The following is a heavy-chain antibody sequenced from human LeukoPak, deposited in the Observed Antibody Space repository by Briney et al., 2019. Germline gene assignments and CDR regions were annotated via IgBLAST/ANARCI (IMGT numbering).Heavy chain of an antibody. J-gene: IGHJ5*02. V-gene: IGHV1-46*01. D-gene: IGHD4-23*01. CDR2: INPSGGST. CDR1: GYTFTSYY. Sequence: GASVTVSCKASGYTFTSYYMHWVRQAPGQGLEWMGIINPSGGSTSYAQKFQGRVTMTRDMSTSTVYMELSSLRSEDTAVYYCARDGAMTTVVTKRGNWFDPWGRGTLVTVSS. CDR3: ARDGAMTTVVTKRGNWFDP.